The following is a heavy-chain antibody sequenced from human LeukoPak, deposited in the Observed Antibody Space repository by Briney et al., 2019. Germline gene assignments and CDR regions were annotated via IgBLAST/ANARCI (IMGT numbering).Heavy chain of an antibody. J-gene: IGHJ6*02. CDR3: AMGGYSYGYYYYGMDV. D-gene: IGHD5-18*01. V-gene: IGHV1-2*02. CDR2: INPNSGGT. CDR1: GYTFTGYY. Sequence: ASVKVSCKASGYTFTGYYMHWVRQAPGQGLEWMGWINPNSGGTNYAQKFQGRVTMTRDTSISTAYMELSRLRSDDTAVYYCAMGGYSYGYYYYGMDVWGQGTTVTVSS.